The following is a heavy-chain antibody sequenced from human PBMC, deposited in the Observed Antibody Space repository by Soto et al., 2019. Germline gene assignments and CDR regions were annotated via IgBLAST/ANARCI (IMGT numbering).Heavy chain of an antibody. V-gene: IGHV3-33*01. Sequence: GGSLRLSCAASGFTFSSYGMHWVRQAPGKGLEWVAVIWYDGSNKYYADSVKGRFTISRDNSKNTLYLQMNSLRAEDTAVYYCARDIVLMVYAPLSYRYYGMDVWGQGTTVTVSS. CDR2: IWYDGSNK. D-gene: IGHD2-8*01. CDR3: ARDIVLMVYAPLSYRYYGMDV. J-gene: IGHJ6*02. CDR1: GFTFSSYG.